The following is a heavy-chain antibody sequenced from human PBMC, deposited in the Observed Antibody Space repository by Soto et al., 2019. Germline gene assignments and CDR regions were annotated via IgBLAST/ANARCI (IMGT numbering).Heavy chain of an antibody. CDR3: ARGGVSTRTFDY. J-gene: IGHJ4*02. Sequence: GESLKISCKGSGYNFAGYWIAWVRQMPGKGLELMGIIYPSDSDTRYRPSFQGQVIISADKSISSAYLQWSSLRASGTAMYYCARGGVSTRTFDYWGQGTPVTVSS. CDR2: IYPSDSDT. CDR1: GYNFAGYW. D-gene: IGHD3-3*01. V-gene: IGHV5-51*01.